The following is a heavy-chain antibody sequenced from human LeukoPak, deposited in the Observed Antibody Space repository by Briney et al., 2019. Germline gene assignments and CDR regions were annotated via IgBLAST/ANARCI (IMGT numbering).Heavy chain of an antibody. CDR1: GGSISSYY. CDR2: MYYSGST. Sequence: SETLSLTCAVSGGSISSYYWSWIRQPPGKGLEWIGYMYYSGSTNYNPSLKSRVTISVDTSKSQFSLKLSSVTAADTAVYYCARDHYYDSIWCFDLWGRGTLVTVSS. CDR3: ARDHYYDSIWCFDL. V-gene: IGHV4-59*01. D-gene: IGHD3-22*01. J-gene: IGHJ2*01.